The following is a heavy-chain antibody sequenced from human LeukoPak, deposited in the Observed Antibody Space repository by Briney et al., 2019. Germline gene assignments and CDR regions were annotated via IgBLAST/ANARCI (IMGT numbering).Heavy chain of an antibody. CDR1: GGSISSSHYY. J-gene: IGHJ5*02. CDR2: IYYSGST. V-gene: IGHV4-61*05. CDR3: TRGSRYCSSGSCYGWFDP. D-gene: IGHD2-15*01. Sequence: SETLSLTCTVSGGSISSSHYYWGWIRQPPGKGLEWIGYIYYSGSTNYNPSLKSRVTISVDTSKNQFSLKLNSVTAADTAIYYCTRGSRYCSSGSCYGWFDPWGQGTLVTVSS.